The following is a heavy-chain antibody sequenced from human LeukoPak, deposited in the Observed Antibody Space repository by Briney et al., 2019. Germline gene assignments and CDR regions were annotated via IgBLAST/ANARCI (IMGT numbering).Heavy chain of an antibody. J-gene: IGHJ6*02. CDR2: INWNGGST. CDR1: GFTVSGNY. Sequence: GGSLRLSCAASGFTVSGNYMSWVRQAPGKGLEWVSGINWNGGSTGYADSVKGRFTISRDNAKNSLCLQMNSLRAEETALNHWARPNSNGSGSYRYYYYGMDVWGQGTTVTVSS. CDR3: ARPNSNGSGSYRYYYYGMDV. V-gene: IGHV3-20*01. D-gene: IGHD3-10*01.